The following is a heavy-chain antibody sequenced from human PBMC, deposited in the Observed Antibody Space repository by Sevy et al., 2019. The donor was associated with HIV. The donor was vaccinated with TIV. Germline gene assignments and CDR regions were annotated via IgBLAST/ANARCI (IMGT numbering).Heavy chain of an antibody. CDR2: IYGGGTT. CDR3: AREWSSTWEAGYYGMAV. V-gene: IGHV3-66*01. D-gene: IGHD6-13*01. CDR1: GFTVSSDY. Sequence: GGSLRLSCAASGFTVSSDYMTWVRQAPGKGLEWVSVIYGGGTTYYADSVKGRFTISRDNSKNTVYLQMNSLRAEDTAVYYCAREWSSTWEAGYYGMAVWGQGTTVTVSS. J-gene: IGHJ6*02.